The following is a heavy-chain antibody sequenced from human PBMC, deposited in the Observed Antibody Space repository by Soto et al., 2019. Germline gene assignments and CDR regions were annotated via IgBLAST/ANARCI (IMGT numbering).Heavy chain of an antibody. CDR2: IWYDGSNK. CDR3: ARDRNYYDSSGYYYGSDY. D-gene: IGHD3-22*01. Sequence: QVQLVESGGGVVQPGRSLRLSCAASGFTFSSYGMHWVRQAPGKGLEWVAVIWYDGSNKYYADAVKGRFTISRDNSKNTLYLQTNSLRAEDTAVYYCARDRNYYDSSGYYYGSDYWGQGTLVTVSS. J-gene: IGHJ4*02. V-gene: IGHV3-33*01. CDR1: GFTFSSYG.